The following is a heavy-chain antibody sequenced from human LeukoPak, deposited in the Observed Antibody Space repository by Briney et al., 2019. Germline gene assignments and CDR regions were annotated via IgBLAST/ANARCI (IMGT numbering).Heavy chain of an antibody. CDR1: GYTFTSYG. J-gene: IGHJ3*02. Sequence: GASVKVSCKASGYTFTSYGISWVRQAPGQGLEWMGIINPSGGSTSYAQKFQGRVTMTRDMSTSTVYMELSSLRSEDTAVYYCARDHCSGGSCYLNDAFDIWGQGTMVTVSS. CDR2: INPSGGST. V-gene: IGHV1-46*01. D-gene: IGHD2-15*01. CDR3: ARDHCSGGSCYLNDAFDI.